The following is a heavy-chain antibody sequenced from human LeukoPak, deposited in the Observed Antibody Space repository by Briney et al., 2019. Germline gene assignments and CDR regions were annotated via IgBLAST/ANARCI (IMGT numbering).Heavy chain of an antibody. D-gene: IGHD6-13*01. V-gene: IGHV3-11*01. CDR1: GFTFSDYY. CDR2: ISSSGSTI. J-gene: IGHJ4*02. Sequence: GGSLRLSCAASGFTFSDYYMSWIRQAPGKGLEWVSYISSSGSTIYYADSVKGRFTISRDNAKNSLYLHMNSLRAEDTALYYCGKDKAAAAGQRTFDYWGQGTLVTVSS. CDR3: GKDKAAAAGQRTFDY.